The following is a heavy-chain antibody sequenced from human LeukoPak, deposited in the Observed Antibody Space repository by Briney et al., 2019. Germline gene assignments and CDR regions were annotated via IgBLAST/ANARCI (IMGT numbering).Heavy chain of an antibody. CDR2: IIPIFGTA. D-gene: IGHD6-6*01. CDR3: ARVSSSSFNYYYYYYMDV. V-gene: IGHV1-69*13. CDR1: GYSFNNYG. J-gene: IGHJ6*03. Sequence: GASVKVSCKTSGYSFNNYGISWVRQAPGQGLEWMGGIIPIFGTANYAQKFQGRVTITADESTSTAYMELSSLRSEDTAVYYCARVSSSSFNYYYYYYMDVWGKGTTVTVSS.